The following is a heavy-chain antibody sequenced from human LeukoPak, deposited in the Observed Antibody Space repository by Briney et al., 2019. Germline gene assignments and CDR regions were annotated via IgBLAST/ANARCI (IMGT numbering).Heavy chain of an antibody. CDR3: ARDLHARYYDILTGTPDFDY. J-gene: IGHJ4*02. V-gene: IGHV3-9*01. D-gene: IGHD3-9*01. Sequence: GRSLRLSCAASGFTFDDYAMHWVRQAPGKGLEWVSGISWNSGSIGYADSVKGRFTISRDNAKNSLYLQMNSLRGEDTAVYYCARDLHARYYDILTGTPDFDYWGQGTLVTVSS. CDR2: ISWNSGSI. CDR1: GFTFDDYA.